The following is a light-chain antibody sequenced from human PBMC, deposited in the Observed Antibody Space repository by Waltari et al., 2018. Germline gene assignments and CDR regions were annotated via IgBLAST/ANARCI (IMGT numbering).Light chain of an antibody. CDR3: VQGQHIPLT. CDR1: QRLLHSNGTKY. Sequence: DIVMTQSLLSLSATPGEPASISSRSSQRLLHSNGTKYYTWYLQKPGQTPHVLIYLSSTRASGVLDRFGRRGSDTDFTQRISGVGGGDLGVYCCVQGQHIPLTFGDGARVE. CDR2: LSS. J-gene: IGKJ4*01. V-gene: IGKV2-28*01.